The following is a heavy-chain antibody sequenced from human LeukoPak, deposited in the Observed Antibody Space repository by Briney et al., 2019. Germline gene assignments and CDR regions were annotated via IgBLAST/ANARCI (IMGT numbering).Heavy chain of an antibody. D-gene: IGHD1-26*01. CDR2: MNIDGSEK. J-gene: IGHJ4*02. Sequence: GGSLRLSCAASGFTFSNYWMGWVRQAPGKRLEWVANMNIDGSEKYYADSVKGRFSISRDNARNSVYLQMASLRVEDSAVYYCARDPVEWELLPDYWGQGTLVTVSS. CDR3: ARDPVEWELLPDY. CDR1: GFTFSNYW. V-gene: IGHV3-7*01.